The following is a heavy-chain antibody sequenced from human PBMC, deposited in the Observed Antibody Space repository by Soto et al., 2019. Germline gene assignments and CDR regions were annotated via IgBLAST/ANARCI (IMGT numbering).Heavy chain of an antibody. Sequence: EVQLVESGGGLIQPGGSLRLSCAASGFTVSNNYMRWVRQAPGKGLEWVSLIYSGGNTHYADSVKGRFTISRDDSKNTLYLQMNSLRVEDTAVYYCARDPPGIVASGVGGWGQGTLVTVSS. CDR2: IYSGGNT. J-gene: IGHJ4*02. V-gene: IGHV3-53*01. CDR3: ARDPPGIVASGVGG. CDR1: GFTVSNNY. D-gene: IGHD6-13*01.